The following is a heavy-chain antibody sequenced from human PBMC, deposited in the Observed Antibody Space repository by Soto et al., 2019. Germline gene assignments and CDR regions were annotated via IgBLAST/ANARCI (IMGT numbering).Heavy chain of an antibody. J-gene: IGHJ6*01. V-gene: IGHV3-30-3*01. CDR2: ISHNGGDE. CDR1: GITFSRYP. Sequence: QVQLVESGGGVVQPGMSLRLSCAVSGITFSRYPMHWVRQAPGKGLEWLSLISHNGGDEYYADSVKGRFTISRDNSKNTLYLQMNSLRPEDTAVYYCAKFMAPDYYYGLDDWGQGTTVIVSS. D-gene: IGHD3-10*01. CDR3: AKFMAPDYYYGLDD.